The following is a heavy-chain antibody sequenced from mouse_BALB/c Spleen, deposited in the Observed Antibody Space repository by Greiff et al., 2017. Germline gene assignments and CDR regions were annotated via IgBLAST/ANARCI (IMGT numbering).Heavy chain of an antibody. CDR2: ISYDGSN. CDR1: GYSITSGYY. Sequence: EVQLVESGPGLVKPSQSLSLTCSVTGYSITSGYYWNWIRQFPGNKLEWMGYISYDGSNNYNPSLKNRISITRDTSKNQFFLKLNSVTTEDTATYYCARDLIYDGYYHLAYWGQGTLVTVSA. CDR3: ARDLIYDGYYHLAY. V-gene: IGHV3-6*02. D-gene: IGHD2-3*01. J-gene: IGHJ3*01.